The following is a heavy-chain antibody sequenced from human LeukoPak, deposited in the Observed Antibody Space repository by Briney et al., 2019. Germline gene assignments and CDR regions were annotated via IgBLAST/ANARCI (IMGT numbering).Heavy chain of an antibody. D-gene: IGHD1-26*01. CDR3: ARVLSGSYDNYFDY. CDR1: GFAFSSYD. V-gene: IGHV3-30*03. Sequence: GGSLRLSCAASGFAFSSYDMHWVRQAPGKGLEWVAVISYDGSDRYYVDSVKGRFTISRDNSKSTLYLQMNSLKAEDAAVYYCARVLSGSYDNYFDYWGQGTLVAVSS. CDR2: ISYDGSDR. J-gene: IGHJ4*02.